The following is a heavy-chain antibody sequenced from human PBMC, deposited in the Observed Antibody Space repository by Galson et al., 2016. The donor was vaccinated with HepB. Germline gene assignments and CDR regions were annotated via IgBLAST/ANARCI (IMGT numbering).Heavy chain of an antibody. CDR3: ARIARETIFFGSSGYYGFEY. CDR1: GGTSNNFA. D-gene: IGHD6-19*01. Sequence: SVKVSCKASGGTSNNFALSWERQAPGQGLQWMGGISPTFGAANYAQKFQGRVTITADKSTSTAYLELSSLTSEDTAIYYCARIARETIFFGSSGYYGFEYWGQGTRVTVSS. J-gene: IGHJ4*02. V-gene: IGHV1-69*06. CDR2: ISPTFGAA.